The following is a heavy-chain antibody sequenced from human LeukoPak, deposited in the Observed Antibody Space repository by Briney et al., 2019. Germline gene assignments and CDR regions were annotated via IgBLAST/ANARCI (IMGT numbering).Heavy chain of an antibody. D-gene: IGHD2-2*01. CDR2: IYTSGST. CDR1: GGSISSGSYY. Sequence: SETLSLTCTVSGGSISSGSYYWSWIRQPAGKGLEWIGRIYTSGSTNYNPSLKSRVTISVDTSKNQFSLKLSSVTAADTAVYYCARAGGYCSSTSCFHSFDYWGQGTLVTVSS. J-gene: IGHJ4*02. V-gene: IGHV4-61*02. CDR3: ARAGGYCSSTSCFHSFDY.